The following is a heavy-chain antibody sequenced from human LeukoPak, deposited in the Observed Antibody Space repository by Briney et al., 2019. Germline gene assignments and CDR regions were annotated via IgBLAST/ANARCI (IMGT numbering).Heavy chain of an antibody. CDR3: ARLLLDGPWGSGPYGGNSNTRFDY. CDR2: IYPGDSDT. V-gene: IGHV5-51*01. CDR1: GYXFTSYW. J-gene: IGHJ4*02. Sequence: GESLKISCNGSGYXFTSYWICWVRQMPGKGLEWMGIIYPGDSDTRYSPSFQGQVTISADKSISTAYLQWSSLKASDTAMYYCARLLLDGPWGSGPYGGNSNTRFDYWGQGTVVTVSS. D-gene: IGHD4-23*01.